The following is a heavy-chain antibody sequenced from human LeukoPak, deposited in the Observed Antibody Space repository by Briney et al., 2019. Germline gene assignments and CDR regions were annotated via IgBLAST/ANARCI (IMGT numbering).Heavy chain of an antibody. CDR3: ASLIAAAGSYYFDY. CDR2: IIPIFGTA. J-gene: IGHJ4*02. Sequence: GASVKVSCKASGGTFSSYAISWVRQAPGQGLEWMGGIIPIFGTANYAQKFQGRVTITADKSTSTAYMELSSLRSEDTAVYYRASLIAAAGSYYFDYWGQGTLVTVSS. V-gene: IGHV1-69*06. D-gene: IGHD6-13*01. CDR1: GGTFSSYA.